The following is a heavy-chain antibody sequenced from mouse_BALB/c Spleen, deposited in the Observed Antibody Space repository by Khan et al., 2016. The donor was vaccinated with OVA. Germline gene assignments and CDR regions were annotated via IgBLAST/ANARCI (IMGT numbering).Heavy chain of an antibody. J-gene: IGHJ4*01. D-gene: IGHD1-1*01. V-gene: IGHV3-8*02. CDR3: ARSYGSWAMDY. Sequence: MQLEESGPSLVKPSQTLSLSCSVTGDSITSGFWNWIRKFPGNKFEYLGYITYSGNIYYNPSLKSRISITRDTSKSQYYLQLNSVTTEDTATDYCARSYGSWAMDYWGQGTSVTVSS. CDR1: GDSITSGF. CDR2: ITYSGNI.